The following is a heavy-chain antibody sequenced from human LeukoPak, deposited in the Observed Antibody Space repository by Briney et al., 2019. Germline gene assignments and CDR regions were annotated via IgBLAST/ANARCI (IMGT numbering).Heavy chain of an antibody. CDR2: IYYSGST. CDR3: AREAIVVVPAAHYYMDV. CDR1: GGSINSYY. J-gene: IGHJ6*03. Sequence: SETLSLTCTVSGGSINSYYWSWIRQPPGKGLEWIGYIYYSGSTNYNPSLKSRVTISVDTSKNQFSLKLSSVTAADTAVYYCAREAIVVVPAAHYYMDVWGKGTTVTVSS. D-gene: IGHD2-2*01. V-gene: IGHV4-59*12.